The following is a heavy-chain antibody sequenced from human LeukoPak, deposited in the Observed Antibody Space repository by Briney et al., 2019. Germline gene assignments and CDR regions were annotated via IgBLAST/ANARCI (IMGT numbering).Heavy chain of an antibody. CDR2: ISVHNGNI. CDR1: GYSFNSYG. V-gene: IGHV1-18*01. J-gene: IGHJ4*02. Sequence: ASVKVSCKASGYSFNSYGISWVRQTPGQGLEWMGWISVHNGNINYAQKFQGRVIMTTDTSTSTAYMELRSLRSDDTAAYYCARDLAVAGTFGYWGQGTLVTVSS. D-gene: IGHD6-19*01. CDR3: ARDLAVAGTFGY.